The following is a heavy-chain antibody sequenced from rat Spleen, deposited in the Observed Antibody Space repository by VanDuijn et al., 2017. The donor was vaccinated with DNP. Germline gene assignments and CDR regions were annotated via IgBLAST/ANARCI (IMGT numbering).Heavy chain of an antibody. D-gene: IGHD1-12*01. CDR2: ISYEGSST. V-gene: IGHV5-7*01. CDR1: GFTFSDYN. Sequence: EVQLVESDGGLVQPGRSLKLSCAASGFTFSDYNMAWVRQAPKKGLEWVASISYEGSSTYYGDSVKGRFTISRDNAKNTLYLQMDSLRSEDTATYYCARHRTIMPYYYSMDAWGQGASVTVSS. J-gene: IGHJ4*01. CDR3: ARHRTIMPYYYSMDA.